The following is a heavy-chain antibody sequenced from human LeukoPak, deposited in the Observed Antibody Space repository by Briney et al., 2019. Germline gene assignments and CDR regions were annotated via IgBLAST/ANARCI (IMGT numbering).Heavy chain of an antibody. Sequence: ASVKVSCKASGGTFSSYAISWVRQAPGQGLEWMGGIIPILGIANYAQKFQGRVTITADKSTSTAYMELSSLRSEDTAVYYCARVVGHCSSTSCRYYYGMDVWGQGTTVTVSS. V-gene: IGHV1-69*10. CDR3: ARVVGHCSSTSCRYYYGMDV. CDR2: IIPILGIA. D-gene: IGHD2-2*01. CDR1: GGTFSSYA. J-gene: IGHJ6*02.